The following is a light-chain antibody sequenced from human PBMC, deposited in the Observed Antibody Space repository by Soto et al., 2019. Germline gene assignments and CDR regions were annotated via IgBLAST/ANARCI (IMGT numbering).Light chain of an antibody. V-gene: IGKV1-33*01. CDR2: DAS. J-gene: IGKJ1*01. CDR1: QEISNY. Sequence: DIQMIQSPSSLSASVGDRVTITCQASQEISNYLNWYQQKPGKAPKLLIYDASNLERGVPSRFTGRGSGTYFTFPISSLQPEDFATYYCQQYDHLPRTFGRGTKVEIK. CDR3: QQYDHLPRT.